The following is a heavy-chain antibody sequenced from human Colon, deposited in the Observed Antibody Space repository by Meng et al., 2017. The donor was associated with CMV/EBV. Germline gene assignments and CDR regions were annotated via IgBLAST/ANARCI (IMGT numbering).Heavy chain of an antibody. CDR1: GYTFTSNY. V-gene: IGHV1-24*01. D-gene: IGHD2-2*02. Sequence: ASVKVSCKASGYTFTSNYMHWVRQAPGKGLEWMGGFDPEAGAKIYAQKFQGRLTMTEDTSTGTAYMELSSLRSEDTAVYYCATAHTVLLGHCTSTTCYTLDSWGQGTLVTVSS. CDR3: ATAHTVLLGHCTSTTCYTLDS. CDR2: FDPEAGAK. J-gene: IGHJ4*02.